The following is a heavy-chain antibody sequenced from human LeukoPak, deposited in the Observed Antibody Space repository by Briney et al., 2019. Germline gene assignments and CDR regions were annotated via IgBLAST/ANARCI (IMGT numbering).Heavy chain of an antibody. J-gene: IGHJ5*02. CDR3: AKDLSYSSSWYIPRWFDP. V-gene: IGHV3-23*01. CDR1: GFTFSSYG. CDR2: ISGGGGST. Sequence: GGSLRLSCAASGFTFSSYGMSWVRQAPGKGLEWVSAISGGGGSTYYADSVKGRFTISRDNSKNTLYLQMNSLRAEDTAVYYCAKDLSYSSSWYIPRWFDPGGQGTLVTVSA. D-gene: IGHD6-13*01.